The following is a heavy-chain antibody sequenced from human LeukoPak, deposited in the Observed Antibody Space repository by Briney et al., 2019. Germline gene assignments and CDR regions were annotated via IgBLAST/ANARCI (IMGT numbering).Heavy chain of an antibody. CDR2: IYSGGST. Sequence: RGSLRLSCAASGFTVSHTYVSWVRQAPGKGLEWVSVIYSGGSTYYGDSVKGRFTMSRDNSKNTLYLQMNSLRAEDTAVYYCARDGKSSGWFGWFDSWGQGTLVTVSS. CDR1: GFTVSHTY. J-gene: IGHJ5*01. D-gene: IGHD6-19*01. CDR3: ARDGKSSGWFGWFDS. V-gene: IGHV3-53*01.